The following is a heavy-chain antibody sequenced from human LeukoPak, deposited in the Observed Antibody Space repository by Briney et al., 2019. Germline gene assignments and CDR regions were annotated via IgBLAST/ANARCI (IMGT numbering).Heavy chain of an antibody. CDR2: IYTSGST. V-gene: IGHV4-4*09. CDR1: GGSISSYY. D-gene: IGHD1-1*01. Sequence: SETLSLTCNVSGGSISSYYWGWVRQPPGKGLEWLGYIYTSGSTNYNPSLKSRVAISVDTSKNQFSLTLSSVTAADTAVYYCARRWYSWPDHAFDIWGQGTMVTVSS. J-gene: IGHJ3*02. CDR3: ARRWYSWPDHAFDI.